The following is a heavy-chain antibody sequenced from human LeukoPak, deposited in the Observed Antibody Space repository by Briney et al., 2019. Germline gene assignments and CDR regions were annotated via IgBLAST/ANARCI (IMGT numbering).Heavy chain of an antibody. CDR1: GFTFSSYS. CDR3: ARGARNLRFLEWLLLSWFDY. J-gene: IGHJ4*02. V-gene: IGHV3-21*01. D-gene: IGHD3-3*01. CDR2: ISSSSSYI. Sequence: PGGSLRLSCAASGFTFSSYSMNWVRQAPGKGLEWVSSISSSSSYIYYADSVKGRFTISRDNAKNSLYLQMNSLRAEDTAVYYCARGARNLRFLEWLLLSWFDYWGQGTLVTVSS.